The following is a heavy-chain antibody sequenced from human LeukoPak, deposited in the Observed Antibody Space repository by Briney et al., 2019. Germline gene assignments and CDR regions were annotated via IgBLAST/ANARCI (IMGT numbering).Heavy chain of an antibody. V-gene: IGHV4-59*08. J-gene: IGHJ4*02. Sequence: KSSETLSLTCTVSGGSISSYYWSWIRQPPGKGLEWIGYIYYSGSTNYNPPLKSRVTISVDTSKNQFSLKLSSVTAADTAVYYCARRDTAMDLDYWGQGTLVTVSS. D-gene: IGHD5-18*01. CDR1: GGSISSYY. CDR2: IYYSGST. CDR3: ARRDTAMDLDY.